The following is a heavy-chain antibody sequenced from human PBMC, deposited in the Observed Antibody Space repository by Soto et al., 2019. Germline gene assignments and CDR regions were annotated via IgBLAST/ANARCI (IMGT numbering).Heavy chain of an antibody. V-gene: IGHV4-34*01. CDR2: INHSGST. D-gene: IGHD5-12*01. Sequence: PSETLSLTGDVYVGSFSGYYWSWIRQPPGKGLEWIGEINHSGSTNYNPSLKSRVTISVDTSKNQFSLKLSSVTAADTAVYYCAATDTIQVAFDYWGQGTPVTVSS. J-gene: IGHJ4*02. CDR3: AATDTIQVAFDY. CDR1: VGSFSGYY.